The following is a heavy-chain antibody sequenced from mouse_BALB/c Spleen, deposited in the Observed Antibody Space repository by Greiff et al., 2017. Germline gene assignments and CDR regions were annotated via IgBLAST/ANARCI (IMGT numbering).Heavy chain of an antibody. V-gene: IGHV1S81*02. CDR3: ARKYGNYIYYFDY. CDR2: INPSNGRT. CDR1: GYTFTSYW. J-gene: IGHJ2*01. D-gene: IGHD2-10*02. Sequence: QVQLQQSGAELVKPGASVKLSCKASGYTFTSYWMHWVKQRPGQGLEWIGEINPSNGRTNYNEKFKSKATLTVDKSSSTAYMQLSSLTSEDSAVYYCARKYGNYIYYFDYWGQGTTLTVSS.